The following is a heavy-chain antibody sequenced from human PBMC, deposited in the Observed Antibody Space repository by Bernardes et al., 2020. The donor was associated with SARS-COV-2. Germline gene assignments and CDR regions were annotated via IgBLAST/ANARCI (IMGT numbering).Heavy chain of an antibody. Sequence: GGSLRLSCAASGFTFSNAWMSWVRQAPGKGLEWVGRIKSKTDGGTTDYAAPVKGRFTISRDDSKNTLYLQMNSLKTEDTAVYYCTTDLYYDSSGYYEPGFDYSRQGTLVTVSS. J-gene: IGHJ4*02. D-gene: IGHD3-22*01. V-gene: IGHV3-15*01. CDR2: IKSKTDGGTT. CDR3: TTDLYYDSSGYYEPGFDY. CDR1: GFTFSNAW.